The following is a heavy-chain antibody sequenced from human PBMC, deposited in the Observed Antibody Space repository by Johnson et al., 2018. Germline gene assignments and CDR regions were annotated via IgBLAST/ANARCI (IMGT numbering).Heavy chain of an antibody. J-gene: IGHJ6*04. CDR2: IIPIFGTA. Sequence: QVQLVESGAEVKKPGSSVKVSCKASGVTFSTYALSWVRQAPGHGLEWMGGIIPIFGTANYAQKFQGRVTITADASTSTAYMEVSSLRSEATAGYYCACMYSSSAPFGYYYGMDVWGKGTTVTVSS. D-gene: IGHD6-6*01. CDR1: GVTFSTYA. V-gene: IGHV1-69*01. CDR3: ACMYSSSAPFGYYYGMDV.